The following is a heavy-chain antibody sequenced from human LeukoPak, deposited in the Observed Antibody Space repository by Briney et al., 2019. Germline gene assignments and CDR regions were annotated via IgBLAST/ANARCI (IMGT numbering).Heavy chain of an antibody. J-gene: IGHJ3*02. CDR1: GGSISSSSYY. Sequence: SETLSLTCTVSGGSISSSSYYWGWIRQPPGKGLEWIGYIHYTGSTYYNPSLKSRVTISVDTSKNQFSLKLSSVTAADTAVYFCARQRRYYFDSSGSHAFDIWGQGTMVTVSS. CDR2: IHYTGST. D-gene: IGHD3-22*01. CDR3: ARQRRYYFDSSGSHAFDI. V-gene: IGHV4-39*01.